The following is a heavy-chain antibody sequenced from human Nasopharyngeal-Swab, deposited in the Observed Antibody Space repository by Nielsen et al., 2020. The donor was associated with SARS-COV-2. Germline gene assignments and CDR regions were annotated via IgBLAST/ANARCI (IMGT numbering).Heavy chain of an antibody. CDR2: TNPGAGIK. CDR3: ARDYGDFGDYVFDY. J-gene: IGHJ4*02. D-gene: IGHD4-17*01. Sequence: ASVKVSCKASGYTFSDYFTHWVRQPPGQGLEWMAMTNPGAGIKIYAQKFQGRVTMTSDTSTRTLFLELSSLRSEDTAVYYCARDYGDFGDYVFDYWGQGTLVTVSS. V-gene: IGHV1-46*01. CDR1: GYTFSDYF.